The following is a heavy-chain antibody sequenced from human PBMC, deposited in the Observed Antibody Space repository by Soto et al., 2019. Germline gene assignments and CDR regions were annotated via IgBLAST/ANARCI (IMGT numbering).Heavy chain of an antibody. CDR1: GYNFTSYG. CDR3: ARDLYYSSGRYFDHDAFDI. D-gene: IGHD6-19*01. CDR2: ISPHNDRT. V-gene: IGHV1-18*01. Sequence: RASVKVSCKASGYNFTSYGISWVRQAPGQGLEWMGWISPHNDRTKYARRFQDGVTMTTETPTSTVYMELGSLRSDGTAVYYCARDLYYSSGRYFDHDAFDIWGQGTVVTVSS. J-gene: IGHJ3*02.